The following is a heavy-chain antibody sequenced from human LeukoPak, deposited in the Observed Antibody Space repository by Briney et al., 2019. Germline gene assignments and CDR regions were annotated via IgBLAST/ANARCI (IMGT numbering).Heavy chain of an antibody. V-gene: IGHV5-51*01. Sequence: GESVKISCKGSGYSFTSQWIGWVRQMPGKGLEWMGIIYPGDYDTRYSPSFQGQVTISADKSISTAYLQWSSLKASDTAMYYCARPFPSGERSVDYFDYWGQGTLVTVSS. D-gene: IGHD5-24*01. CDR2: IYPGDYDT. J-gene: IGHJ4*02. CDR3: ARPFPSGERSVDYFDY. CDR1: GYSFTSQW.